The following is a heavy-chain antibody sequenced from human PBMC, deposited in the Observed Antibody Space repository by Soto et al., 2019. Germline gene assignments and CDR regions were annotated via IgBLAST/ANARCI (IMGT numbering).Heavy chain of an antibody. CDR1: GGSISSRSYY. J-gene: IGHJ6*02. CDR2: IYYSGST. Sequence: SETLSLTCTVSGGSISSRSYYWGWIRQPPGKGLEWIGSIYYSGSTYYNPSLKSQVTISVDTSKNQFSLKLSSVTAADTAVYYCARGYCSSTSCPYYFYYYGMDVWGQGTTVTVS. V-gene: IGHV4-39*01. D-gene: IGHD2-2*01. CDR3: ARGYCSSTSCPYYFYYYGMDV.